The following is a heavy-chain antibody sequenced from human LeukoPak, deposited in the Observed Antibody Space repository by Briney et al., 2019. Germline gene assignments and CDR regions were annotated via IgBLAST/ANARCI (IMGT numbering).Heavy chain of an antibody. V-gene: IGHV1-8*01. J-gene: IGHJ4*02. CDR1: GYTFTSYQ. Sequence: GASVKVSCQASGYTFTSYQINWVGQATGQGVEWMGWMNPDNGNTGFAQNFQGRVTMTRNISISTAYMALSSLRSGDTAVYYCARGHVLVPAATDYWGQGTLVTVSS. CDR2: MNPDNGNT. D-gene: IGHD2-2*01. CDR3: ARGHVLVPAATDY.